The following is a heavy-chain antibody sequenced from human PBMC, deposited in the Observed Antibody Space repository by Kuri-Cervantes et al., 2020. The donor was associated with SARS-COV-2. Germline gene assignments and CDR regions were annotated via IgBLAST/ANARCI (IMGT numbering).Heavy chain of an antibody. V-gene: IGHV3-74*03. J-gene: IGHJ3*02. CDR1: GFTFNNFW. CDR3: TIDRLGENAFDT. D-gene: IGHD3-16*01. CDR2: IGSGGTII. Sequence: CAASGFTFNNFWTHWDRQVPGQGPVWVSRIGSGGTIIKYADSVKGRFTISRDDAKNMLYLKMNNLRVEDTALYYCTIDRLGENAFDTLGQGTIVTVSS.